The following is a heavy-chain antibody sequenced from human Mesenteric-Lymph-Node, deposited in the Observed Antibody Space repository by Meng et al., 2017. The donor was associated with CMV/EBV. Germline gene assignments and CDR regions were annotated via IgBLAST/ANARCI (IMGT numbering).Heavy chain of an antibody. D-gene: IGHD6-25*01. CDR3: ASFATAADFYFDY. CDR1: GFTFSSYS. J-gene: IGHJ4*02. Sequence: GESLKISCAASGFTFSSYSMNWVRQAPGKGLEWVSSISSSSTYIYYADSVKGRFTISRDNAKDSLYLQMNSLRAEDTAVYYCASFATAADFYFDYWGQGTLVTVSS. V-gene: IGHV3-21*04. CDR2: ISSSSTYI.